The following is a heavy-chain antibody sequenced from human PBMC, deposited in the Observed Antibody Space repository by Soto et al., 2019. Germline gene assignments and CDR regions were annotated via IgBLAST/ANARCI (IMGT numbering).Heavy chain of an antibody. V-gene: IGHV1-2*04. D-gene: IGHD3-3*01. J-gene: IGHJ6*02. Sequence: ASVKVSCKASGYTFTGYYMHWVRQAPGQRLEWMGWINPNSGGTNYAQKFQGWVTMTRDTSISTAYMELSRLRSDDTAVYYCARAGNGGYDFWSGYPSYYGMDVWGQGTTVTSP. CDR1: GYTFTGYY. CDR3: ARAGNGGYDFWSGYPSYYGMDV. CDR2: INPNSGGT.